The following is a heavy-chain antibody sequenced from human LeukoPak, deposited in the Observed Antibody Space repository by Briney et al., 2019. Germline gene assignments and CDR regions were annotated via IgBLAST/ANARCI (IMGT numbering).Heavy chain of an antibody. V-gene: IGHV3-23*01. CDR1: GFTFSSYA. D-gene: IGHD6-13*01. Sequence: GGSLRLSCAASGFTFSSYAMSWVRQAPGKGLEWVSAISGSSDITYYADSVKGRFTISRDNSKNTLYLQMNSLRAEDTAVYFCAKYSSTWRSYFDYWGQGTLVTVSS. J-gene: IGHJ4*02. CDR3: AKYSSTWRSYFDY. CDR2: ISGSSDIT.